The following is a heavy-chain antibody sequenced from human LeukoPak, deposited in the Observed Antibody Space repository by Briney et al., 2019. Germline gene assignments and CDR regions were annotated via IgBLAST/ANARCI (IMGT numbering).Heavy chain of an antibody. Sequence: ASVTVSCTASGYTFTGYYMHWVRQATGQGLEWIGWINPNSGGTNYAQKFQGRVTMTRDTSISTAYMELSRLRSDDTAVYYCARDRGIYDSSGYYFDYWGQGTLVTVSS. CDR2: INPNSGGT. CDR1: GYTFTGYY. J-gene: IGHJ4*02. V-gene: IGHV1-2*02. CDR3: ARDRGIYDSSGYYFDY. D-gene: IGHD3-22*01.